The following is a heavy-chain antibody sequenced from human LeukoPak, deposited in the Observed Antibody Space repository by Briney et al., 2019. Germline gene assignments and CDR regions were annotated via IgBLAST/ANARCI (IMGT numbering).Heavy chain of an antibody. Sequence: ASVKVSCKASGYTFTGYYMHWVRQAPGQGLEWMGWINPNSGGTNYAQKFQGRVTMTRDMSISTVYMELSSLRSEDTAVYYCASAGYSSGWHIDYWGQGTLVTASS. V-gene: IGHV1-2*02. CDR2: INPNSGGT. CDR1: GYTFTGYY. J-gene: IGHJ4*02. D-gene: IGHD6-19*01. CDR3: ASAGYSSGWHIDY.